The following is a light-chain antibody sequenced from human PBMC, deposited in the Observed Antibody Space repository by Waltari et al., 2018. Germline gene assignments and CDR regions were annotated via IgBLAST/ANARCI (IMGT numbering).Light chain of an antibody. Sequence: DIQMTQSPSSLSASVGDRVTITCRASQGVNNYLNWYQQKPGKAPKLLIYATSSLQGGVPSRFSGSGSGTHFTLTISSLLPEDFATYFCQQSYGTPRTFGQGTKLEIK. CDR1: QGVNNY. CDR2: ATS. J-gene: IGKJ2*01. CDR3: QQSYGTPRT. V-gene: IGKV1-39*01.